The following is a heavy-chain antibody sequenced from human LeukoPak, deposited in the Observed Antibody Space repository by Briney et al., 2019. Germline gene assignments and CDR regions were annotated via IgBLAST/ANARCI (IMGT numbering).Heavy chain of an antibody. CDR1: GYTFTSYA. CDR2: INAGNGNT. J-gene: IGHJ4*02. D-gene: IGHD5-12*01. Sequence: ASVKVSCKASGYTFTSYAMHWVRQAPGQRLEWMGWINAGNGNTKHSQEFQGRVTITRDTSASTAYMELSSLRSEDMAVYYCAREYSGYDMDYYFDYWGQGTLVTVSS. CDR3: AREYSGYDMDYYFDY. V-gene: IGHV1-3*03.